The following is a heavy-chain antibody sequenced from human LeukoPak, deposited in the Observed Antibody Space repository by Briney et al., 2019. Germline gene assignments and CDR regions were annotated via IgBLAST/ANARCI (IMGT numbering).Heavy chain of an antibody. CDR2: ISYDGSNK. V-gene: IGHV3-30-3*01. CDR1: GFTFSSYA. D-gene: IGHD2-2*01. CDR3: ARDRVPAAIGYGMDV. Sequence: GGSLRLSCAASGFTFSSYAMHWVRQAPGKGLEWVAVISYDGSNKYYADSVKGRFTISRDNSKNTLYLQMNSLRAEDTAVYYCARDRVPAAIGYGMDVWGQGTTVTVSS. J-gene: IGHJ6*02.